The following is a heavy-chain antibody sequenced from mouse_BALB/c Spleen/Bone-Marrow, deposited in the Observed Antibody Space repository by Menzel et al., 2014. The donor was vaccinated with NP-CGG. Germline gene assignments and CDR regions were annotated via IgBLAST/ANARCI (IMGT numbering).Heavy chain of an antibody. CDR2: IWAGGST. CDR3: ASDNGNFFAY. Sequence: VKLMESGPGLVAPSQSLSITCTVSVFSLTSYGVHWVRQPPGKGLEWLGVIWAGGSTNYNSALMSRLSISKDNSKSQVFLKMNSLQTDDTAMYYCASDNGNFFAYWGQGTLVTVSA. D-gene: IGHD2-1*01. J-gene: IGHJ3*01. CDR1: VFSLTSYG. V-gene: IGHV2-9*02.